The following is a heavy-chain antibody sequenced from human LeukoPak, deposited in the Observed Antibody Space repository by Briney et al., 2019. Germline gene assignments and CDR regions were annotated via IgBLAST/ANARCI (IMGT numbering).Heavy chain of an antibody. V-gene: IGHV3-7*04. J-gene: IGHJ4*02. CDR2: IKQDGSET. CDR3: ARGRPASGYSPYYFDY. CDR1: GFTFSSYW. D-gene: IGHD3-22*01. Sequence: GGSLRLSCAASGFTFSSYWMSWVRQAPGKGLEWVANIKQDGSETYYVDSVKGRFTISRDNAKNSLYLQMNSLRAEDTAVYYCARGRPASGYSPYYFDYWGQGTLVTVSS.